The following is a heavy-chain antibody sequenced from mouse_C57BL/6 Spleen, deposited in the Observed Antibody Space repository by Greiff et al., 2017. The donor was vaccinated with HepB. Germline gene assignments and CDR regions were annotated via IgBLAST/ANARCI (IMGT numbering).Heavy chain of an antibody. CDR3: ARYEDYGNYFDY. Sequence: VQLQQSGAELVMPGASVKLSCKASGYTFTSYWMHWVKQRPGQGLEWIEEIDPSDSYTNYNQKFKGKSTLTVDKSSSTAYMQLSSLTSEDSAVYYCARYEDYGNYFDYWGQGTTLTVSS. J-gene: IGHJ2*01. D-gene: IGHD2-1*01. CDR2: IDPSDSYT. CDR1: GYTFTSYW. V-gene: IGHV1-69*01.